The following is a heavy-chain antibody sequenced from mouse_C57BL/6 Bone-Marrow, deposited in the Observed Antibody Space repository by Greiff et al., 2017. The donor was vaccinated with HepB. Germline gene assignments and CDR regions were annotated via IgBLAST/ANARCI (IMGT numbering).Heavy chain of an antibody. V-gene: IGHV7-3*01. Sequence: EVKLVESGGGLVQPGGSLSLSCAASGFTFTDYYMSWVRQPPGKALEWLGFIRNKANGYTTEYSASVKGRFTISRDNSQSILYLQMNALRAEDSATYYCARYGDYDRGGLAMDYWGQGTSVTVSS. J-gene: IGHJ4*01. CDR1: GFTFTDYY. CDR3: ARYGDYDRGGLAMDY. CDR2: IRNKANGYTT. D-gene: IGHD2-4*01.